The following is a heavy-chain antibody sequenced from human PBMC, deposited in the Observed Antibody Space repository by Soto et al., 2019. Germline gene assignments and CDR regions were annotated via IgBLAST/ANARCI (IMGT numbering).Heavy chain of an antibody. D-gene: IGHD2-8*01. Sequence: SVKVYFKASGGTFISYAISWVRQAPGQGLEWMGGIIPIFGTANYAQKFQGRVTITADESTSTAYMELSSLRSEDTAVYYCARSNKGAYYYYGMDVWGQGTTVTVSS. CDR1: GGTFISYA. V-gene: IGHV1-69*13. CDR3: ARSNKGAYYYYGMDV. J-gene: IGHJ6*02. CDR2: IIPIFGTA.